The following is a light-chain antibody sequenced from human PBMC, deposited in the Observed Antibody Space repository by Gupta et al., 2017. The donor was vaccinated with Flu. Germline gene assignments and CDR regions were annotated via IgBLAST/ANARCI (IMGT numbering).Light chain of an antibody. Sequence: CTLRSDIDVGTYRIYWYQQKPGSPPQYLLKYKSDSDKQQGSGVPSRFSGSKDASANAGILLISGLQSEDEAYYYCMIWHSSAVVFGGGTKLTVL. CDR2: YKSDSDK. J-gene: IGLJ2*01. CDR3: MIWHSSAVV. CDR1: SDIDVGTYR. V-gene: IGLV5-45*01.